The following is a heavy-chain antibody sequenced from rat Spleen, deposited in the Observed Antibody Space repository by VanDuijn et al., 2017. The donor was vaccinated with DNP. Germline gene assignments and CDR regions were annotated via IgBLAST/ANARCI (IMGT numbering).Heavy chain of an antibody. D-gene: IGHD1-4*01. CDR1: GFTFSSFP. Sequence: EVQLVESGGGLVQPGRSLKLSCAASGFTFSSFPMAWVRQAPGKGLEWVASISNTGDNTYYSDSVKGRFSLSRDNAKSTLYLQVNSLRSEDTATYYCARSRLPGYRGYYFDYWGQGVMVTVSS. CDR2: ISNTGDNT. J-gene: IGHJ2*01. CDR3: ARSRLPGYRGYYFDY. V-gene: IGHV5-46*01.